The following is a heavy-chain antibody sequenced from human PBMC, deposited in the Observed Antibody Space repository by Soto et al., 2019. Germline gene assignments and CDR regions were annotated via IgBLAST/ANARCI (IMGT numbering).Heavy chain of an antibody. CDR1: GYSFTSYW. V-gene: IGHV5-51*01. Sequence: EVQLVQSGAEVKKPGESLKISCKGSGYSFTSYWIGWVRQMPGKGLEWMGIIYPVDSDTRYSPSFQGQVTISADKSISTAYLQWSSLKASDTAMYYCARGRYCSSTSCYFSNYYYGMDVWGQGTTVTVSS. CDR3: ARGRYCSSTSCYFSNYYYGMDV. CDR2: IYPVDSDT. J-gene: IGHJ6*02. D-gene: IGHD2-2*01.